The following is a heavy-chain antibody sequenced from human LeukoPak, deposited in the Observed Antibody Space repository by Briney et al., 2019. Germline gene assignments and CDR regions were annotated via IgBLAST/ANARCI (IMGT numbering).Heavy chain of an antibody. CDR1: GFTFSSYA. Sequence: PGGSPRLSCAASGFTFSSYAMSWVRQAPGKGLEWVSGISGSGGSTYYADSVKGRFTISRDNSKNTLYLQMNSLRAEDTAVYYCAKSPQKVGATYFDYWGQGTLVTVSS. CDR3: AKSPQKVGATYFDY. V-gene: IGHV3-23*01. CDR2: ISGSGGST. J-gene: IGHJ4*02. D-gene: IGHD1-26*01.